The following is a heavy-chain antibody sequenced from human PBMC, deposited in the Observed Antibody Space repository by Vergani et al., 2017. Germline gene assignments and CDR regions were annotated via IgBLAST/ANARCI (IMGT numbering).Heavy chain of an antibody. CDR1: GFTFSSYA. CDR2: ISYDGSNK. J-gene: IGHJ4*02. Sequence: VQLVESGGGLVQPGRSLRLSCAASGFTFSSYAMHWVRQAPGKGLEWVAVISYDGSNKYYADSVKGRFTISRDNSKNTLYLQMNSLRAEDTAVYYCARGAGDYVPYYFDYWGQGTLVTVSS. D-gene: IGHD4-17*01. V-gene: IGHV3-30-3*01. CDR3: ARGAGDYVPYYFDY.